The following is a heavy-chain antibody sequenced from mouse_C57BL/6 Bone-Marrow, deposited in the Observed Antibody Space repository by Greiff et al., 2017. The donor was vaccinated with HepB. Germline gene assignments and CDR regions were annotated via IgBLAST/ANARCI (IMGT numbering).Heavy chain of an antibody. Sequence: VQLQQSGPVLVKPGASVKMSCKASGYTFTDYYMNWVKQSHGKSLEWIGVINPYNGGTSYNQKFKGKATLTVDKSSSTAYMELNSLTSEDSAVYYCARRLYYSNSYYFDYWGQGTTLTVSS. CDR1: GYTFTDYY. CDR2: INPYNGGT. J-gene: IGHJ2*01. CDR3: ARRLYYSNSYYFDY. V-gene: IGHV1-19*01. D-gene: IGHD2-5*01.